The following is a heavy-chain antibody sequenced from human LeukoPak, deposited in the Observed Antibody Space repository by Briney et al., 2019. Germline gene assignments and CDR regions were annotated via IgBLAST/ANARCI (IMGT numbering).Heavy chain of an antibody. CDR2: IYYSGST. CDR3: ARDGTGFGESLGY. CDR1: GGSISSYY. Sequence: SETLSLTCTVSGGSISSYYWSWIRQPPGKGLEWIGYIYYSGSTNYNPSLKSRVTISVDTSKNQFSLKLSSVTAADTAVYYCARDGTGFGESLGYWGQGTLVTVSS. D-gene: IGHD3-10*01. V-gene: IGHV4-59*12. J-gene: IGHJ4*02.